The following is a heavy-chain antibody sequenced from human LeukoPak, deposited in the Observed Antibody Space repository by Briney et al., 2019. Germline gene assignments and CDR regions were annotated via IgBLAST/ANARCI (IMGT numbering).Heavy chain of an antibody. V-gene: IGHV4-39*07. D-gene: IGHD3-10*01. CDR2: INHSGST. CDR1: GGSISSSSYY. J-gene: IGHJ6*03. Sequence: SETLSLTCTVSGGSISSSSYYWSWIRQPPGKGLEWIGEINHSGSTNYNPSLKSRVTISVDTSKNQFSLKLSSVTAADTAVYYCARRRYSTGNRYYGSGSYYYYYMDVWGKGTTVTISS. CDR3: ARRRYSTGNRYYGSGSYYYYYMDV.